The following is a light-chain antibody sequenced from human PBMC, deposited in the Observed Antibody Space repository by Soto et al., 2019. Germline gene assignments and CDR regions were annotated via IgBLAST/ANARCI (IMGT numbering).Light chain of an antibody. CDR2: DVS. J-gene: IGLJ2*01. CDR3: SSYTSSRTVV. V-gene: IGLV2-14*01. CDR1: SSDIGGYNY. Sequence: QSALTQPASVSGSPGQSITISCTGTSSDIGGYNYVSWYQQHPGKAPKLMIYDVSSRPSGVSNRFSGSKSGNTASLTISGLQAEDEGDYYCSSYTSSRTVVFGGGTKVTVL.